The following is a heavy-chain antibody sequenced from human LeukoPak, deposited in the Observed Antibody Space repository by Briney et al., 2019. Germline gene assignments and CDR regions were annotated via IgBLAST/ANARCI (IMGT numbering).Heavy chain of an antibody. CDR3: AREGLGITGTELAVGYL. Sequence: ASVKVSCKASGGTFSSYAISWVRQAPGQGLEWMGRIIPIFGTANYAQKFQGRVTITTDESTSTAYMELSSLRSEDTVVYYCAREGLGITGTELAVGYLWGQGTLVTVSS. V-gene: IGHV1-69*05. D-gene: IGHD1-7*01. CDR2: IIPIFGTA. J-gene: IGHJ4*02. CDR1: GGTFSSYA.